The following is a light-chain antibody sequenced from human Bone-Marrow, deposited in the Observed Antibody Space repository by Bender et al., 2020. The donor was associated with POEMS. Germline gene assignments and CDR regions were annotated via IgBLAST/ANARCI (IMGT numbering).Light chain of an antibody. CDR1: SSDVGGFNY. V-gene: IGLV2-14*03. CDR2: DGS. CDR3: FSFTSTNTHV. Sequence: QSALTQPASVSGSPGQSITISCTGASSDVGGFNYVSWYQQHPGKAPKLMIYDGSRRPSGVPDRLSGSKSGTMASLTISGLQAEDEAYYYYFSFTSTNTHVFGTGTRVTVL. J-gene: IGLJ1*01.